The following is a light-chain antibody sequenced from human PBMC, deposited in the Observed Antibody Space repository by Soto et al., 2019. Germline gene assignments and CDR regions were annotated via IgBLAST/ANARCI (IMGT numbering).Light chain of an antibody. CDR3: QQYRTLPLT. CDR2: DAT. Sequence: DIQMTQSPSSLSASVGDRVTITCRASQDITNYLSWYQQRPGKAPQLLIYDATNLEAGVASRFRGIGYTTDFTLTISSLQPEDAATYFCQQYRTLPLTFGGGTKVEIK. V-gene: IGKV1-33*01. J-gene: IGKJ4*01. CDR1: QDITNY.